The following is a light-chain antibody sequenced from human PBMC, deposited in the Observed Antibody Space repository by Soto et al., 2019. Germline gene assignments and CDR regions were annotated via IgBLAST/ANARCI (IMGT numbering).Light chain of an antibody. CDR3: SSYPSSSTLV. CDR1: SSEVGGYNY. V-gene: IGLV2-14*01. J-gene: IGLJ2*01. CDR2: DVS. Sequence: QSALTQPASVSGSPGQSITISCTGTSSEVGGYNYVSWYQQHPGKDPKHMIYDVSNRPSGVSNRFSGYKSGNTASLTISGIQAEDEADYYCSSYPSSSTLVFGGGTKLTVI.